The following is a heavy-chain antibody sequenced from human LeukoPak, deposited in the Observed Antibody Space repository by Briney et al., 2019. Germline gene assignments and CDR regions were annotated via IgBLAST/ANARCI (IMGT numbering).Heavy chain of an antibody. V-gene: IGHV3-21*01. J-gene: IGHJ4*02. CDR3: ARGLSYAVAYGDY. Sequence: GGSLRLSCAASGFTFSSYSMNWVRQAPGKGLEWVSSISSSSSYIYYADSVKGRFTISRDNAKNSLYLQMNSLRAEDTAVYYCARGLSYAVAYGDYWGQGTLVTVSS. CDR1: GFTFSSYS. D-gene: IGHD6-19*01. CDR2: ISSSSSYI.